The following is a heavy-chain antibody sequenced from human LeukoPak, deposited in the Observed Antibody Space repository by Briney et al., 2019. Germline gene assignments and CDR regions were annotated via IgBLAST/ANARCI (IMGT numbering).Heavy chain of an antibody. Sequence: GGSLRLSCAASGFSLSNSAMSWVRQAPGKGLEWLSLIVASSGSTFYADSVKGRFTISRDNSKNTLYLLMNSLRADDTAVYYCAKGAYDYIEMGYFDYWGQGTLVTVSS. J-gene: IGHJ4*02. CDR2: IVASSGST. CDR1: GFSLSNSA. CDR3: AKGAYDYIEMGYFDY. D-gene: IGHD5-12*01. V-gene: IGHV3-23*01.